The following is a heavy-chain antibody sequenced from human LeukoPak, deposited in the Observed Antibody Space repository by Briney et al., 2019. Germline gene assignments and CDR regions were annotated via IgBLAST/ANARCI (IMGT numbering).Heavy chain of an antibody. CDR2: ISYDGTIR. V-gene: IGHV3-30*18. Sequence: GGSLRLSCAASGLTFSSYGMHWVRQAPGKGLEWVAAISYDGTIRNYADSVKGRFTISRDNSKNTPYLQMNSLTAEDTALYYCAKGGCSSTTCYLANPWGQGTLVTVSS. CDR1: GLTFSSYG. J-gene: IGHJ5*02. CDR3: AKGGCSSTTCYLANP. D-gene: IGHD2-2*01.